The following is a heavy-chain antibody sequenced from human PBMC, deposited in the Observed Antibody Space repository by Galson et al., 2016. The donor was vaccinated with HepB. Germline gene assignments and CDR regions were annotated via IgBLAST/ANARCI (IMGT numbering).Heavy chain of an antibody. CDR1: GGSLSGYF. D-gene: IGHD3-22*01. CDR2: IRHGGST. J-gene: IGHJ4*02. Sequence: LSLTCGVYGGSLSGYFWNWIRQPPGKGLEWIGDIRHGGSTNYNPSLMSRVTISGGASENQFSPKLSSVTAADTAVYYCATFYLESSGYFLSDYWGQGTLVTVSS. V-gene: IGHV4-34*01. CDR3: ATFYLESSGYFLSDY.